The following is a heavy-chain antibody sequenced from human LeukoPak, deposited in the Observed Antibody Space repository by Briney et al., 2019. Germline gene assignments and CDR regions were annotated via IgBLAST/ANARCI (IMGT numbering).Heavy chain of an antibody. CDR3: ARDDIAAAGTAGHP. CDR2: INPSGGST. J-gene: IGHJ5*02. V-gene: IGHV1-46*01. Sequence: ASVKVSCKASGYTFTSYYMHWVRQAPGQGLEWMGIINPSGGSTSYAQKFQGRVTMTTDTSTSTAYMELRSLRSDDTAVYYCARDDIAAAGTAGHPWGQGTLVTVSS. D-gene: IGHD6-13*01. CDR1: GYTFTSYY.